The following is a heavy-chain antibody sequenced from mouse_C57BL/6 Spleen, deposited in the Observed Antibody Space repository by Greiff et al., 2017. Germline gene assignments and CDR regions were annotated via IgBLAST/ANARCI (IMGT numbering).Heavy chain of an antibody. CDR1: GYTFTSYW. CDR3: ARGGPYGSDFDY. J-gene: IGHJ2*01. V-gene: IGHV1-64*01. CDR2: IHPNSGST. Sequence: VQLQQPGAELVKPGASVKLSCKASGYTFTSYWMHWVKQRPGQGLEWIGMIHPNSGSTNYNEKFKSKATLTVGKSSSTAYMQLSSLTSEDSAVYYCARGGPYGSDFDYWGQGTTLTVSS. D-gene: IGHD1-1*01.